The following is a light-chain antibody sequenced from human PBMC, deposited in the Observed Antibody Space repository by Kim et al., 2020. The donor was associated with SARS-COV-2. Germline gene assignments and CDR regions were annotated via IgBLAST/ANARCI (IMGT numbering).Light chain of an antibody. J-gene: IGKJ3*01. Sequence: LSLAPGERATLSCRASQSVSSYLAWYQQKPGQAPRLLIYDASNRATGIPARFSGSGSGTDFTLTISSLEPEDFAVYYCQQRSNYAFGPGTKVDIK. CDR2: DAS. CDR1: QSVSSY. CDR3: QQRSNYA. V-gene: IGKV3-11*01.